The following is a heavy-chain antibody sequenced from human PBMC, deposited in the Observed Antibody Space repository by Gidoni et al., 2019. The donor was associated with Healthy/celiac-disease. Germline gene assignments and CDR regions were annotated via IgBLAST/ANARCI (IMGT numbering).Heavy chain of an antibody. J-gene: IGHJ3*02. CDR3: ARETPGDGQDI. CDR2: RKPSGGRT. CDR1: GYTFTSYY. D-gene: IGHD2-21*02. Sequence: QVQLVQSGAEVKKPWASVKVCCKASGYTFTSYYMHWVRQSRGQGLEWMGRRKPSGGRTSYAQKLQGRVTRTRDKSTSTVYMELRRLRCEDTAVYYCARETPGDGQDIWGQGTMVTVSS. V-gene: IGHV1-46*03.